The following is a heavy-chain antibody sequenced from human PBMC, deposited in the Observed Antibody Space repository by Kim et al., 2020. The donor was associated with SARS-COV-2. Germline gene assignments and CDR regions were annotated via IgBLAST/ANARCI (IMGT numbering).Heavy chain of an antibody. J-gene: IGHJ6*02. CDR3: ARDGLKYYYYGMDL. CDR1: GGSISSGGYY. D-gene: IGHD2-2*03. V-gene: IGHV4-31*03. CDR2: IYYSGST. Sequence: SETLSLTCTVSGGSISSGGYYWSWIRQHPGKGLEWIGYIYYSGSTYYNPSLKSRVTISVDTSKNQFSLKLSSVTAADTAVYYCARDGLKYYYYGMDLWGQGTTVTVSS.